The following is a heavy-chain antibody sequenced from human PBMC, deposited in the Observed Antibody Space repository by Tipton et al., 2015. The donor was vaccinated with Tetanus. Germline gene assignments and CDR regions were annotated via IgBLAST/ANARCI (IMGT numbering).Heavy chain of an antibody. CDR3: ARGGLLCFGALTETTFCYYYGMDV. Sequence: TLSLTCAVYGGSFSVYYWSWIRQPPGKGLEWIGEINHSRNINNNPSHKSRVTIPIDTSKNQFSLKLSSVTAADTGVYYCARGGLLCFGALTETTFCYYYGMDVWGQGTTVTVSS. CDR2: INHSRNI. J-gene: IGHJ6*02. D-gene: IGHD3-10*01. V-gene: IGHV4-34*01. CDR1: GGSFSVYY.